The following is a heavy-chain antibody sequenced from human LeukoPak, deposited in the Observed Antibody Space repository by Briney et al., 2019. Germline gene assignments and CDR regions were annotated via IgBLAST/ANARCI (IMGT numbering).Heavy chain of an antibody. CDR2: IYHSGST. Sequence: PSETLSLTCTVSGYSISSGYYWGWIRQPPGQGLEWIGSIYHSGSTYYNPSLKSRVTISVDTSKSQFSLKLSSVTAADTAVYYCARGDSIAAAPSDYWGQGTLVTVSS. J-gene: IGHJ4*02. V-gene: IGHV4-38-2*02. CDR1: GYSISSGYY. D-gene: IGHD6-13*01. CDR3: ARGDSIAAAPSDY.